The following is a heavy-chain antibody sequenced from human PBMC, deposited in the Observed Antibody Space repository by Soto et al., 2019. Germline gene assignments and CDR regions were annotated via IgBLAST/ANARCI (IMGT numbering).Heavy chain of an antibody. CDR1: GFSFSASS. CDR3: AKFSKDYYGSGSLRSAFNY. D-gene: IGHD3-10*01. J-gene: IGHJ4*02. Sequence: VQLLESGGGLVQSEGSLRLSCVTSGFSFSASSMSWVRQAPGEGLEWISAISGSGDNTYSADAVRGRFTSSRDNSKTTVYLQMDSLRVEDTAVYYCAKFSKDYYGSGSLRSAFNYWGQGTLVTVSS. V-gene: IGHV3-23*01. CDR2: ISGSGDNT.